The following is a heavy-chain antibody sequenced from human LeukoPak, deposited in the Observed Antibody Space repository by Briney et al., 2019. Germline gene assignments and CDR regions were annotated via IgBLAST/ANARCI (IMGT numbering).Heavy chain of an antibody. CDR3: ARLGYSSSWYDYYYYMDV. CDR1: GGSFSGYY. V-gene: IGHV4-34*01. J-gene: IGHJ6*03. D-gene: IGHD6-13*01. Sequence: PSETLSLTCAVYGGSFSGYYWSWIRQPPGKGLEWIGEINHSGSTNYNPSLKSRVTISVDTSKNQFSLKLSSVTAADTAVYYCARLGYSSSWYDYYYYMDVWGKGTTVTISS. CDR2: INHSGST.